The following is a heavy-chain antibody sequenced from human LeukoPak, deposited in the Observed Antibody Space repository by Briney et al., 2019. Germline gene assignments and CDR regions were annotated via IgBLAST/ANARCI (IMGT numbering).Heavy chain of an antibody. CDR2: IYYSGST. D-gene: IGHD1-26*01. Sequence: SETLSLTCTVSGGSISSYYWSWIRQPPGKGLGWIGYIYYSGSTNYNPSLKSRVTISVDTSKNQFSLKLSSVTAADTAVYSCARAGWDLYVDYWGQGTLVTVSS. V-gene: IGHV4-59*01. CDR3: ARAGWDLYVDY. CDR1: GGSISSYY. J-gene: IGHJ4*02.